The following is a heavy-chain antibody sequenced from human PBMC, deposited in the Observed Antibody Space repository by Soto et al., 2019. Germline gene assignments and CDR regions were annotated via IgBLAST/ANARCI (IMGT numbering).Heavy chain of an antibody. V-gene: IGHV1-8*01. CDR2: MNPNSGNT. CDR3: ARERTGTTSMDV. CDR1: GYTFTSYD. Sequence: GASVKVSCKASGYTFTSYDINWVRQATGQGLEWMGWMNPNSGNTGYAQKFQGRVTMTRNTSISTAYMELSSLRSEDTAVYYCARERTGTTSMDVWGQGTTVTVS. D-gene: IGHD1-1*01. J-gene: IGHJ6*02.